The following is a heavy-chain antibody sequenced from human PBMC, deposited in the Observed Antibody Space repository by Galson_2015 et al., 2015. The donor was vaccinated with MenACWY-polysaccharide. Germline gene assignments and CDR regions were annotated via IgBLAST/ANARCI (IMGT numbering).Heavy chain of an antibody. D-gene: IGHD5-18*01. V-gene: IGHV1-8*01. CDR2: MNPNSGNT. CDR1: GYTFTSYD. J-gene: IGHJ6*02. CDR3: ARDRSSYGYYYYGMDV. Sequence: SVKVSCKASGYTFTSYDINWVRQATGQGLEWMGWMNPNSGNTGYAQKFQGRVTITADESTSTAYMELSSLRPEDTAVYYCARDRSSYGYYYYGMDVWGRGTTVTVSS.